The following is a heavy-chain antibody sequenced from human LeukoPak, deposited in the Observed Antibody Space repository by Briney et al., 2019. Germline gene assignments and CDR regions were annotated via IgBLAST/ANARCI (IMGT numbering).Heavy chain of an antibody. D-gene: IGHD2-2*01. CDR2: FDPEDGET. CDR3: ATLPPLVPAGPADAFDI. V-gene: IGHV1-24*01. J-gene: IGHJ3*02. Sequence: ASVKVSCKVSGYTLTELSMHWVRQAPGKGLEWMGGFDPEDGETIYAQKFQGRVTMTEDTSTDTAYMELSSLRSEDTAVCYCATLPPLVPAGPADAFDIWGQGTMVTVSS. CDR1: GYTLTELS.